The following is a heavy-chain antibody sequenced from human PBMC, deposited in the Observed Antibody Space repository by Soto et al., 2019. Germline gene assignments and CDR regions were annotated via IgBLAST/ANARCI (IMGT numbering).Heavy chain of an antibody. CDR3: ARHRAIVVVAAPLGWFDP. Sequence: LSLTCTVSGGSISSSSYYWGWIRQPPGKGLEWIGSIYYSGSTYYNPSLKSRVTISVDTSKNQFSLKLSSVTAADTAVYYCARHRAIVVVAAPLGWFDPWGQGTLVTV. CDR2: IYYSGST. V-gene: IGHV4-39*01. D-gene: IGHD2-15*01. J-gene: IGHJ5*02. CDR1: GGSISSSSYY.